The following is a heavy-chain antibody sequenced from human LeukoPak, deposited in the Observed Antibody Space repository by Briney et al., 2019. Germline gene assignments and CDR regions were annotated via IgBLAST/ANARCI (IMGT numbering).Heavy chain of an antibody. J-gene: IGHJ4*02. CDR2: IIPIFGTA. CDR1: GGTFSSYA. V-gene: IGHV1-69*13. CDR3: AVSMIVESYYFDY. D-gene: IGHD3-22*01. Sequence: GASVKVSCKASGGTFSSYAISWVRQAPGQGLEWMGGIIPIFGTANYAQKFQGRVTITADESTSTAYMELSSLRSEDTAVYYCAVSMIVESYYFDYWGQGTLVTVSS.